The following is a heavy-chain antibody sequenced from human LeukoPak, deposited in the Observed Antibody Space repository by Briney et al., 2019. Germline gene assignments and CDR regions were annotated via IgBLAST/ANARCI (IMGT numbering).Heavy chain of an antibody. D-gene: IGHD2-2*01. J-gene: IGHJ5*02. CDR2: ISYDGSNK. V-gene: IGHV3-30-3*01. CDR1: GFTFSSYA. Sequence: PGRSLRLSCAASGFTFSSYAMHWVRQAPGKGLEWVAVISYDGSNKYYADPVKGRFTISRDNSKNTLYLQMNSLRAEDTAVYYCARDLSVVPAFPFDPWGQGTLVTVSS. CDR3: ARDLSVVPAFPFDP.